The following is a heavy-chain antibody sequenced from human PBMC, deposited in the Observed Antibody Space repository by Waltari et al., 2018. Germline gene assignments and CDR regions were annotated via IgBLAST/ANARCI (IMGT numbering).Heavy chain of an antibody. CDR3: ARSRAVAGTGWFDP. CDR1: GFTFSSYS. V-gene: IGHV3-21*01. D-gene: IGHD6-19*01. CDR2: ISSSSSYI. J-gene: IGHJ5*02. Sequence: EVQLVESGGGLVKPGGSLRLSCAASGFTFSSYSMNWVRQAPGKGLEWVSSISSSSSYIYYADSVKGRFTISRDNAKNSLYLQMNSLRAEDTAVYYCARSRAVAGTGWFDPWGQGTLVTVSS.